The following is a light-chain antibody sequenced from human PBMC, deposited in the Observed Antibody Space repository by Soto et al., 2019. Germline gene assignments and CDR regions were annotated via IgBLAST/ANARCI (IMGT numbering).Light chain of an antibody. Sequence: QSALTQPASVSGSPGQSITISCTGTSSDVGNYDLVSWYPQLPGKAPKFILYEGSKRPSGVSNRFSGYKSGNTASLTISGLQAEDEADYYCCSYAGSSTYVFGTGTKVTLL. CDR1: SSDVGNYDL. J-gene: IGLJ1*01. CDR3: CSYAGSSTYV. CDR2: EGS. V-gene: IGLV2-23*01.